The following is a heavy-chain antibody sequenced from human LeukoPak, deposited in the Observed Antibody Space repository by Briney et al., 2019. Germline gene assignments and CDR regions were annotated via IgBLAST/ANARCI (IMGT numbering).Heavy chain of an antibody. CDR1: GFTFSSYA. J-gene: IGHJ6*03. V-gene: IGHV3-23*01. Sequence: GGSLTLSCAASGFTFSSYAMSWVRQAPGKGLEWVSAISGSGGSTYYADSVKGRFTVSRDNSKNTLYLQMNSLRAEDTAVYCCARRVDYMDVWGKGSTVTVSS. CDR3: ARRVDYMDV. CDR2: ISGSGGST.